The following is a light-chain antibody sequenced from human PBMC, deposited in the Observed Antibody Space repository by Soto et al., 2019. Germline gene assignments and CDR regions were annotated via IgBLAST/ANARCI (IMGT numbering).Light chain of an antibody. Sequence: EIVLTQSPGTLSLSPGERATLSCRASQSVGSAYVGWYQQKPGQAPRLLIFGASRGATGTPDRFSGSGSGTNFTLTINKVEPEDSAVYYCQHYGRSPSFGRGTKVDIK. CDR2: GAS. CDR1: QSVGSAY. J-gene: IGKJ1*01. V-gene: IGKV3-20*01. CDR3: QHYGRSPS.